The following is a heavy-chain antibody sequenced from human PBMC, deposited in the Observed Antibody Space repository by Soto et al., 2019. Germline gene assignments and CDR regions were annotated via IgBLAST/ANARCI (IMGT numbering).Heavy chain of an antibody. CDR1: GNSISSGYY. D-gene: IGHD5-18*01. Sequence: KPSETLSLTCAVSGNSISSGYYWGWIRQPPGKGLEWIGSIYHSGSTYYNSSLKSRVTISVDTSKNHFSLKLSSVTAADTAVYYRARDNGYREGICDYWGQGTLGTVSS. CDR3: ARDNGYREGICDY. J-gene: IGHJ4*02. CDR2: IYHSGST. V-gene: IGHV4-38-2*02.